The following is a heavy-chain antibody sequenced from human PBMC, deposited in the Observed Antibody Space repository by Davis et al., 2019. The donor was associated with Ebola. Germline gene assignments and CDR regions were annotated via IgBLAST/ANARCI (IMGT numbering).Heavy chain of an antibody. Sequence: PGGSLRLSCAASGFTFSTYAMTWVRQVSGKGLQWVASISVSSDTIYYADSVRGRFTVSRDNSKSTLFLQMNSLRVEDTAIYYCTSDPNGDYIGAFDFWGRGTTVTVSS. D-gene: IGHD4-17*01. CDR1: GFTFSTYA. V-gene: IGHV3-23*01. CDR3: TSDPNGDYIGAFDF. J-gene: IGHJ3*01. CDR2: ISVSSDTI.